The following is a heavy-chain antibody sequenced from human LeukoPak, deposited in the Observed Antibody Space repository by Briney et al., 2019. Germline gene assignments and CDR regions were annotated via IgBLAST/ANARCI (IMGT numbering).Heavy chain of an antibody. Sequence: GASVTVSCKASGYTFTGYYMHWVRQAPGQGLEWMGWINPNSGGTNYAQKFQGRVTMTRDTSTSTAYMELMSLRSDDTAVYYCLRDAQRPRLTPDYWGQGTLVTVSS. J-gene: IGHJ4*02. D-gene: IGHD6-25*01. CDR2: INPNSGGT. CDR3: LRDAQRPRLTPDY. V-gene: IGHV1-2*02. CDR1: GYTFTGYY.